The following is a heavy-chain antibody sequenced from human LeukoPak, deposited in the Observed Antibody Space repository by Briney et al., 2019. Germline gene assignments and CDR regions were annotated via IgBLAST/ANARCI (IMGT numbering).Heavy chain of an antibody. CDR1: GGTFSSYA. J-gene: IGHJ4*02. V-gene: IGHV1-46*01. CDR2: INPSGGST. D-gene: IGHD6-6*01. Sequence: GASVKVSCKASGGTFSSYAISWVRQAPGQGLEWMGIINPSGGSTSYAQKFQGRVTMTRDTSTSTVYMELSSLRSEDTAVYYCARGTSIAAVWGQGTLVTVSS. CDR3: ARGTSIAAV.